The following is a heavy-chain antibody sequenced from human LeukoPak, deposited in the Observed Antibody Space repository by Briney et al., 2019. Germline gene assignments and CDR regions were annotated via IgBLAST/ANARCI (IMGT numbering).Heavy chain of an antibody. CDR1: GDTFSNYA. D-gene: IGHD6-13*01. J-gene: IGHJ4*02. CDR2: INPNSGGT. V-gene: IGHV1-2*06. CDR3: ARSTLAATGDFDY. Sequence: ASVKVSCKASGDTFSNYAISWVRQAPGQGLEWMGRINPNSGGTNYAQKFPGRVTMTRDTSISTAYMELSSLRSDDTAVYYCARSTLAATGDFDYWGQGTLVTVSS.